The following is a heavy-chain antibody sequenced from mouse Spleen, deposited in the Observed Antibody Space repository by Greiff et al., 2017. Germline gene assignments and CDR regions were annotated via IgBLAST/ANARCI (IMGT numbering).Heavy chain of an antibody. D-gene: IGHD2-1*01. J-gene: IGHJ4*01. V-gene: IGHV5-6*01. Sequence: EVQGVESGGDLVKPGGSLKLSCAASGFTFSSYGMSWVRQTPDKRLEWVATISSGGSYTYYPDSVKGRFTISRDNAKNTLYLQMSSLKSEDTAMYYCASLPGDYYAMDYWGQGTSVTVSS. CDR2: ISSGGSYT. CDR1: GFTFSSYG. CDR3: ASLPGDYYAMDY.